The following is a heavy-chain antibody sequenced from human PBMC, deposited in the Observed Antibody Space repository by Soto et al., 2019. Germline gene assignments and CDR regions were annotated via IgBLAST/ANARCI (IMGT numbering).Heavy chain of an antibody. CDR3: ARGRYGDY. V-gene: IGHV1-18*01. J-gene: IGHJ4*02. CDR1: GYIFTTYG. CDR2: ISAHNGNT. D-gene: IGHD1-1*01. Sequence: QVHLVQSGAEVKKPGASVKVSCKGSGYIFTTYGITWVRQAPGQGLEWMGWISAHNGNTNYAQKLQGRGTVTRDTSTSTAYMELGNLRSDDTAVYYCARGRYGDYWGQGALVTVSS.